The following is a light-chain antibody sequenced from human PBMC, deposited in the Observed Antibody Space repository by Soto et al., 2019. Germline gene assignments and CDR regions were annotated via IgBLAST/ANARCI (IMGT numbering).Light chain of an antibody. CDR2: GAS. Sequence: EIVLTQSPATLSLSPGDRVTISCRASQSVSSSYLAWYQQKPGEAPRLLIYGASSKATGIPDRFSGSGSGTDFTLTISRLEPEDFAMYYCQQYRSSPLTFGPGTKVEIK. CDR1: QSVSSSY. CDR3: QQYRSSPLT. J-gene: IGKJ4*01. V-gene: IGKV3-20*01.